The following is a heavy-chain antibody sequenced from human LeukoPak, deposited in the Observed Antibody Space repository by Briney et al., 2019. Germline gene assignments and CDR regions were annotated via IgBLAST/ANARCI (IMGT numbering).Heavy chain of an antibody. CDR2: ISGYTGNT. CDR3: ARAPRVASTGRFDY. D-gene: IGHD6-13*01. V-gene: IGHV1-18*01. Sequence: GASVKVSCKASGYSFTNYGVNWVRQAPGQGLEWLGWISGYTGNTDYAQKFQGRATMTTDTSTTTAYMELRSLRSDDTAVYYCARAPRVASTGRFDYWGQGTLVTVSS. CDR1: GYSFTNYG. J-gene: IGHJ4*02.